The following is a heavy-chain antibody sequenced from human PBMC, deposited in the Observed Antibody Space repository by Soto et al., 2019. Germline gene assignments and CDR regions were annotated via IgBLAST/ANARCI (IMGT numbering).Heavy chain of an antibody. Sequence: EAQLVETGGGLIQPGGSLRLSCAASGFTVSSNYMSWVRQAPGKGLEWVSVIYSGGSTYYADSVKGRFTISRDNSKNTLYLQMNSLRAEDTAVYYCARDRGGQDDAFDIWGQGTMVTVSS. J-gene: IGHJ3*02. CDR1: GFTVSSNY. D-gene: IGHD3-16*01. CDR2: IYSGGST. CDR3: ARDRGGQDDAFDI. V-gene: IGHV3-53*02.